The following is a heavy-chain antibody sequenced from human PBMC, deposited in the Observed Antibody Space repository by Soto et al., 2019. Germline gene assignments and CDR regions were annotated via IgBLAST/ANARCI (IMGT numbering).Heavy chain of an antibody. D-gene: IGHD5-18*01. Sequence: VKVSCKASGYTFTSYYIHWVRQAPGQGLEWMGIFNPTGDTASYAQKLQGRVTMTRDTSTGTAYMELGSLRSEDTAVYYCARGGRIVDTGIGYYYYHAMDVWGQGTTVTVSS. V-gene: IGHV1-46*01. J-gene: IGHJ6*02. CDR2: FNPTGDTA. CDR3: ARGGRIVDTGIGYYYYHAMDV. CDR1: GYTFTSYY.